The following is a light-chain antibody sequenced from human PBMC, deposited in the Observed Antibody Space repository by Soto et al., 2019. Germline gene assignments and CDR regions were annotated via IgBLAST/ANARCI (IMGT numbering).Light chain of an antibody. Sequence: QSALTQPASVSGSPGQSITISCTGTSSDIGNYNYVSWFQHHPGKAPKLMIFDVTNRPSGVSNRFSGSKSGNTASLTISGLQAEDEDDYYCSSYTRSDTVLFGGGTKLTVL. V-gene: IGLV2-14*03. CDR1: SSDIGNYNY. CDR3: SSYTRSDTVL. J-gene: IGLJ3*02. CDR2: DVT.